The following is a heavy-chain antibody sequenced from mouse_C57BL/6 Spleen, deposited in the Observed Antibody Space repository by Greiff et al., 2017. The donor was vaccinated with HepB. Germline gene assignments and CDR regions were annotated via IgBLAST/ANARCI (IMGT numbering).Heavy chain of an antibody. CDR3: ARRGDYGSSQGFAY. V-gene: IGHV1-82*01. J-gene: IGHJ3*01. CDR1: GYAFSSSW. D-gene: IGHD1-1*01. Sequence: LVESGPELVKPGASVKISCKASGYAFSSSWMNWVKQRPGKGLEWIGRIYPGDGDTNYNGKFKGKATLTADKSSSTAYMQLSSLTSEDSAVYFCARRGDYGSSQGFAYWGQGTLVTVSA. CDR2: IYPGDGDT.